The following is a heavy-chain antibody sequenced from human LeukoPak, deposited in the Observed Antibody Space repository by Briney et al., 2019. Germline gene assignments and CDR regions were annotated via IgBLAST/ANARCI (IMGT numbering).Heavy chain of an antibody. V-gene: IGHV4-34*01. D-gene: IGHD6-6*01. CDR3: ALESYSSSSGRVDY. J-gene: IGHJ4*02. CDR2: INHSGST. CDR1: GGSFSGYY. Sequence: PSETLSLTCAVCGGSFSGYYWSWIRQPPGKGLEWIGEINHSGSTNYNPSLKSRVTISVDTSKNQFSLKLSSVTAADTAVYYCALESYSSSSGRVDYWGQGTLVTVSS.